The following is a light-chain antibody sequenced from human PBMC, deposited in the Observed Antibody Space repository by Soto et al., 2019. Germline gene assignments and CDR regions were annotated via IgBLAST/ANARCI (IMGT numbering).Light chain of an antibody. J-gene: IGLJ1*01. Sequence: LTQPASVSGSPGQSITISCTGTSSDVGGYNYVSWYQQHPGKAPKLMIYDVSNRPSGVSNRFSGSKSGNPASLTISGLQAEDEADYYCSSYTSSSTLYVFGTGTKVTVL. CDR3: SSYTSSSTLYV. CDR2: DVS. V-gene: IGLV2-14*01. CDR1: SSDVGGYNY.